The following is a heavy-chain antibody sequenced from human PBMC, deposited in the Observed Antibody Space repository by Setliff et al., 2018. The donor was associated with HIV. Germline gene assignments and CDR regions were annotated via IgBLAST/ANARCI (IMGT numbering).Heavy chain of an antibody. Sequence: LSLTCTVSGGSISSHYWSWIRQPPGKGLEWISSISVSGFNLYYADSVKGRFFVSRDDAKNSLFLQMNSLKAEDTAVYFCARVRARYSSGWSFDYWGQGTPVTVSS. V-gene: IGHV3-11*04. CDR2: ISVSGFNL. CDR3: ARVRARYSSGWSFDY. CDR1: GGSISSHY. J-gene: IGHJ4*02. D-gene: IGHD6-25*01.